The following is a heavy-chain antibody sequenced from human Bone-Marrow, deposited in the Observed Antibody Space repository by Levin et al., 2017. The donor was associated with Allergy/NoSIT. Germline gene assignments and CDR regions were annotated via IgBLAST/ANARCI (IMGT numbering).Heavy chain of an antibody. CDR2: VNQDGSQK. V-gene: IGHV3-7*04. D-gene: IGHD4-17*01. CDR1: GFTFRNYW. CDR3: ARDMAYGDSSDY. J-gene: IGHJ4*02. Sequence: ETLSLTCTVSGFTFRNYWMSWARQAPGKGLQWVANVNQDGSQKYYVDSVKGRFTISRDNAKNSLYLQMNSLRADDTALYYCARDMAYGDSSDYWGQGTLVTVSS.